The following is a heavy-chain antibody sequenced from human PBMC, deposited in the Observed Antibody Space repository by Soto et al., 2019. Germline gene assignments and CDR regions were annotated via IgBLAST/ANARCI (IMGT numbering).Heavy chain of an antibody. D-gene: IGHD2-2*01. CDR1: SGSISSSNW. CDR2: IYHSGST. CDR3: ARDCSTSCYYMDV. Sequence: SETLSLTCAVSSGSISSSNWWSWVRQPPGKGLEWIGEIYHSGSTNYNPSLKSRVTISVDKSKNQFSLKLSSVTAADTAVYYCARDCSTSCYYMDVWGKGTTVTVSS. J-gene: IGHJ6*03. V-gene: IGHV4-4*02.